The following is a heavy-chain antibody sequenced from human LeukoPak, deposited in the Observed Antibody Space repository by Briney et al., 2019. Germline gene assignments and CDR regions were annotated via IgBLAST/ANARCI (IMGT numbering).Heavy chain of an antibody. J-gene: IGHJ4*02. CDR3: AKDLNSYGYVNAFDY. CDR2: ISGSGGST. D-gene: IGHD5-18*01. Sequence: PGGSLRLSCAASGFTFSSYAMSWVRQAPGKGLEWVSAISGSGGSTYYADSVKGRFTTSRDNSKNTLYLQMNSLRAEDTAVYYCAKDLNSYGYVNAFDYWGQGTLVTVSS. CDR1: GFTFSSYA. V-gene: IGHV3-23*01.